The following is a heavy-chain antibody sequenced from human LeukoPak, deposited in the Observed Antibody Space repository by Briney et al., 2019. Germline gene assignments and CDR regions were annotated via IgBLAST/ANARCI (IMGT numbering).Heavy chain of an antibody. J-gene: IGHJ5*02. CDR2: LNPSGGST. CDR3: ARDRHPNLNLDP. V-gene: IGHV1-46*01. Sequence: ASVTVSCKASGYTFTSYYMHWVRQAPGQGLEWMGILNPSGGSTSYAQKFQGRVTMTRDTSTSTVYMELSSLRSEDTAVYYCARDRHPNLNLDPWGQGTLVTVSS. CDR1: GYTFTSYY.